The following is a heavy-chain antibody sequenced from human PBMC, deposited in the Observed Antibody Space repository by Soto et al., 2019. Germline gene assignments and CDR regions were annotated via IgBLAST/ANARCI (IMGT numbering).Heavy chain of an antibody. J-gene: IGHJ5*02. CDR3: TRDASRDSSARGWFDP. V-gene: IGHV3-21*01. CDR2: ISSNSAYI. CDR1: GFTFRGFT. D-gene: IGHD6-13*01. Sequence: GGSLRLSCAASGFTFRGFTMNWVRQARGKGLEWVSTISSNSAYIYYTDALRGRFTISRDNAKNSLHLQMNSLRAEDTAVYYCTRDASRDSSARGWFDPWGPGTLVTVSS.